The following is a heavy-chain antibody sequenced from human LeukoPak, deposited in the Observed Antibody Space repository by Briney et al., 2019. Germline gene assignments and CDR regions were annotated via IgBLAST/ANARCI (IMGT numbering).Heavy chain of an antibody. Sequence: ASVKVSCKASGYTFTGYYMHWVRQAPGQGLEWMGWINPNSGGTNYAQKFQGRVTMTRDTSISTAYMELSRLRSDDTAVYYCARDGYSSGWKRGNWFDPWGQGTLVTVSS. CDR1: GYTFTGYY. J-gene: IGHJ5*02. CDR3: ARDGYSSGWKRGNWFDP. CDR2: INPNSGGT. V-gene: IGHV1-2*02. D-gene: IGHD6-19*01.